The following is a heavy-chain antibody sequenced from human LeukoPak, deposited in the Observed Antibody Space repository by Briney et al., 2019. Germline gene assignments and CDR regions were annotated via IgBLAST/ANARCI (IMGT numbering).Heavy chain of an antibody. D-gene: IGHD3-22*01. J-gene: IGHJ1*01. Sequence: GGSLRLSCAASGFTVSSNYMSWVRQAPGKGLEWVSVIYSGGSTYYADSVKGRFTISRDNSKNTLYLQMNSLRAEDTAVYYCAKVYYDSSGYYYFQHWGQGTLVTVSS. CDR3: AKVYYDSSGYYYFQH. CDR2: IYSGGST. CDR1: GFTVSSNY. V-gene: IGHV3-53*01.